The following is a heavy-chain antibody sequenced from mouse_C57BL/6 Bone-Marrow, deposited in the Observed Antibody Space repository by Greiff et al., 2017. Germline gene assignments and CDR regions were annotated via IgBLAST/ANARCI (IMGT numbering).Heavy chain of an antibody. CDR3: AIPLLLLRYRAWFAY. Sequence: QVQLKQSGAELAKPGASVKLSCKASGYTFTSYWMHWVKQRPGQGLEWIGYINPSSGYTKYNQKFKDKATLTVDKSSSTAYMQLSSLTYEDSAVYYCAIPLLLLRYRAWFAYWGQGTLVTVSA. V-gene: IGHV1-7*01. J-gene: IGHJ3*01. CDR2: INPSSGYT. D-gene: IGHD1-1*01. CDR1: GYTFTSYW.